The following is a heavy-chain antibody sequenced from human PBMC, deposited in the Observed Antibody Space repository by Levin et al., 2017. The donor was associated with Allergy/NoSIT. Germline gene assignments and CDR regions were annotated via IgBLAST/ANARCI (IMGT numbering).Heavy chain of an antibody. V-gene: IGHV4-39*01. CDR1: GGSISSSSYY. CDR2: IYYSGST. D-gene: IGHD3-10*01. J-gene: IGHJ5*02. Sequence: GSLRLSCTVSGGSISSSSYYWGWIRQPPGKGLEWIGSIYYSGSTYYNPSLKSRVTISVDTSKNQFSLKLSSVTAADTAVYYCARHADTRFGELFGWFDPWGQGTLVTVSS. CDR3: ARHADTRFGELFGWFDP.